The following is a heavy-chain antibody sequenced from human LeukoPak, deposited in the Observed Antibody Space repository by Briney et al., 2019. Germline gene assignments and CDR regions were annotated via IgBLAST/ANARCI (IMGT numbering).Heavy chain of an antibody. CDR3: ARIGYSSSSFDF. V-gene: IGHV3-7*03. CDR1: GFAFSDYY. D-gene: IGHD6-6*01. Sequence: GGSLRLSCAASGFAFSDYYMSWLRQAPGKGLEWVANIKQDGSVEYYVVSVKGRLTISRDNAKESLYLQMNSLRAEDTAVYYCARIGYSSSSFDFWGQGTLVTVSS. CDR2: IKQDGSVE. J-gene: IGHJ4*02.